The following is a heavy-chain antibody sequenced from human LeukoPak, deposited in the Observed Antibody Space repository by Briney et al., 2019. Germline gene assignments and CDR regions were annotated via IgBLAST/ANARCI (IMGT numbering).Heavy chain of an antibody. J-gene: IGHJ4*02. CDR3: AKDLNLRYFDY. V-gene: IGHV3-23*01. Sequence: GGSLRLSCAASEFTFSNYAMSWVRQAPGKGLEWVSAISGSGGSTYYADSVKGRFTISRDNSKNTLYLQMNSLRAEDTAVYYCAKDLNLRYFDYWGQGTLVTVSS. D-gene: IGHD1-7*01. CDR1: EFTFSNYA. CDR2: ISGSGGST.